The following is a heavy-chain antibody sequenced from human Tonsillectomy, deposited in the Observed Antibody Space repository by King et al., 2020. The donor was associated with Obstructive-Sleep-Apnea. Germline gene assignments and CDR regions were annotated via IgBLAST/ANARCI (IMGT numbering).Heavy chain of an antibody. CDR2: GSGSGGTT. Sequence: VQLVESGGDLVQPGGSLRLSCAASGFTFSNYALTWVRQAPGKGLEWVSSGSGSGGTTYYADSVKGRFTRSRDNSTDTLYLQMNSLRAEDTAVYYCAKDRNSGGSCYNYWGQGTLVTVSS. D-gene: IGHD2-15*01. CDR3: AKDRNSGGSCYNY. CDR1: GFTFSNYA. J-gene: IGHJ4*02. V-gene: IGHV3-23*04.